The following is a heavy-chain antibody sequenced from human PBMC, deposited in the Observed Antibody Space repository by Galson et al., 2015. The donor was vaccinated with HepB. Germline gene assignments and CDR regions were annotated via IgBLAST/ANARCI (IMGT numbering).Heavy chain of an antibody. D-gene: IGHD1-7*01. CDR3: ARVLLKLPYYYYYGLDV. V-gene: IGHV6-1*01. J-gene: IGHJ6*02. CDR1: GDSVSNNTAA. Sequence: CAISGDSVSNNTAAWNWIRQSPSRGLEWLGRTYYRSKWYNDYAVSVKSRLTINPDTSKNQFSLQLSSVTPEDTAVYYCARVLLKLPYYYYYGLDVWGQGTTVTVSS. CDR2: TYYRSKWYN.